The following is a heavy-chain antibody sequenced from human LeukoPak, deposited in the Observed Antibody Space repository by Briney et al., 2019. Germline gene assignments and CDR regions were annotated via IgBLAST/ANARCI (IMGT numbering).Heavy chain of an antibody. Sequence: PSQTLSLTCTVSGGSISSGGYYWSWIRQPPGKGLEWIGYIYHSGSTYYNPSLKSRVTISVDRSKNQFSLKLSSVTAADTAVYYCARVYSSGSRAFQHWARAPWSPSPQ. CDR2: IYHSGST. V-gene: IGHV4-30-2*01. CDR3: ARVYSSGSRAFQH. CDR1: GGSISSGGYY. J-gene: IGHJ1*01. D-gene: IGHD6-19*01.